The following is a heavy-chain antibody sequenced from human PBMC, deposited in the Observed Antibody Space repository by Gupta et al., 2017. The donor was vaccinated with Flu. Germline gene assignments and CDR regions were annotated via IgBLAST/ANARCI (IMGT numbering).Heavy chain of an antibody. CDR1: GGTFSSYA. J-gene: IGHJ4*02. Sequence: VKVSCKASGGTFSSYAISWVRQAPGQGLEWMGGIIPIFGTANYAQKFQGRVTINADESTRTAYMEMRRLRSEEPAVYYCGRDSGGRHQFDDRGQGTLVTV. CDR3: GRDSGGRHQFDD. D-gene: IGHD1-26*01. CDR2: IIPIFGTA. V-gene: IGHV1-69*01.